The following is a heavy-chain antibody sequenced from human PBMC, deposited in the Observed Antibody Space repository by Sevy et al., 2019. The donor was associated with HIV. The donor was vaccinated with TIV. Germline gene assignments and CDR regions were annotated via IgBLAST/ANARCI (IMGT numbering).Heavy chain of an antibody. Sequence: GGSLRLSCAASGFTFSSYGMHWVRQAPAKGLEWAANINQDGSEIYYVGSVKGRFTISRDNARNSGYLQMHSLSVEDSGVYYCARAMGVWGQGTTVTVSS. CDR3: ARAMGV. CDR2: INQDGSEI. CDR1: GFTFSSYG. J-gene: IGHJ6*02. V-gene: IGHV3-7*01.